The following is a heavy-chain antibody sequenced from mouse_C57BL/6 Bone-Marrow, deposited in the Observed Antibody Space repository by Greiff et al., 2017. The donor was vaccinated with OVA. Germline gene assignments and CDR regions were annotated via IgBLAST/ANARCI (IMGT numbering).Heavy chain of an antibody. CDR1: GYTFTSYW. J-gene: IGHJ4*01. D-gene: IGHD1-1*01. CDR2: IHPNSGST. CDR3: ARRSSRFFYAMDY. Sequence: QVQLQQSGAELVKPGASVKLSCKASGYTFTSYWMHWVKQRPGQGLEWIGMIHPNSGSTNYNEKFKSKATLTVDKSSSTAYMQLSSLTSEDSAVYYCARRSSRFFYAMDYWGQGTSVTVSS. V-gene: IGHV1-64*01.